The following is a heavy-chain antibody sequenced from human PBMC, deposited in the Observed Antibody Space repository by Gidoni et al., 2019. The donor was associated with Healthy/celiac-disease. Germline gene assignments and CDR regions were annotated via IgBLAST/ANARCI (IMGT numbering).Heavy chain of an antibody. CDR2: IRWNSGSI. J-gene: IGHJ3*02. V-gene: IGHV3-9*01. Sequence: EVQLVESGGGLVQPGRSLRLSCAASGFTFDDYAMHWVRQAPGKGLEWVSGIRWNSGSIGYADSVKGRFTISRDNAKNSLYLQMNSLRAEDTALDYCAKELNRDGDAFDIWGQGTMVTVSS. CDR1: GFTFDDYA. D-gene: IGHD3-16*01. CDR3: AKELNRDGDAFDI.